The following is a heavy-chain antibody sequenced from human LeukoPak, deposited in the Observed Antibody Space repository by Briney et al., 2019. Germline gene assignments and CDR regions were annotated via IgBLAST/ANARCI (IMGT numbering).Heavy chain of an antibody. J-gene: IGHJ5*02. CDR1: GLSSSIFE. CDR3: ARARYSDYDFVFPFDP. CDR2: ITNSGSTT. D-gene: IGHD5-12*01. V-gene: IGHV3-48*03. Sequence: PGGSLRLSCIVSGLSSSIFEMNWVRQAPGKGLEWVSYITNSGSTTDYADSVKGRFTISRDNAKNSLYLQMSSLRAEDTAVYYCARARYSDYDFVFPFDPWGQGTLVTVSS.